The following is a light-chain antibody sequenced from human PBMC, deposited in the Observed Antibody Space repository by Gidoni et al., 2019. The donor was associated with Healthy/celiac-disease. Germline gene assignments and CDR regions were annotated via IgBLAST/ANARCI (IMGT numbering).Light chain of an antibody. CDR3: QQYYSYPRT. J-gene: IGKJ1*01. Sequence: RLTQSPSSFPASTGDRVTITCRASQGISSYLAWYQQKPGKAPKLLIYAASTLQSGIPSRFSGSGSGTDFTLTISCLQSEDFATYYCQQYYSYPRTFGQGTKVEIK. V-gene: IGKV1-8*01. CDR1: QGISSY. CDR2: AAS.